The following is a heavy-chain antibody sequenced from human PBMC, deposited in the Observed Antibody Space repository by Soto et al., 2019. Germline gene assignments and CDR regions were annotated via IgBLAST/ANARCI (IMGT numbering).Heavy chain of an antibody. V-gene: IGHV3-48*01. Sequence: EVQLVESGGGLVQPGGSLRLSCVASGFTFSTHSMNWVRQAPGEGLEWVSYISSSSNTEYYADSVKGRFTISRDNAQKSLNLQMNSLRAEDTAVYYCARDLCEYAYGCAFDIWGQGTMVTVSS. D-gene: IGHD3-10*01. CDR3: ARDLCEYAYGCAFDI. CDR2: ISSSSNTE. CDR1: GFTFSTHS. J-gene: IGHJ3*02.